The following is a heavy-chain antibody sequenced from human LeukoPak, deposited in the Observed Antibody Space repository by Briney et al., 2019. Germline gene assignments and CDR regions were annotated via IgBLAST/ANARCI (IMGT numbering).Heavy chain of an antibody. CDR1: GFTFSSYG. Sequence: PGRSLRLSCAASGFTFSSYGMHWVRQAPGKGLEWVATISYDGSNKYYADSVQGRFTISRDNSKNTLYLQMNSLRAEDTAVYYCAKDLGGGSGCYDLWGRGTLVTVSS. CDR3: AKDLGGGSGCYDL. V-gene: IGHV3-30*18. CDR2: ISYDGSNK. D-gene: IGHD6-19*01. J-gene: IGHJ2*01.